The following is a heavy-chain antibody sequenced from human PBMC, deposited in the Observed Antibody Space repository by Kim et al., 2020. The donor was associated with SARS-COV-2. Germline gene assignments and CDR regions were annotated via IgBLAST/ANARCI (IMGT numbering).Heavy chain of an antibody. J-gene: IGHJ4*02. V-gene: IGHV3-30*01. D-gene: IGHD6-6*01. CDR3: ARDLSSSPPDYPS. Sequence: YADSVKGRVTISRDNCKNTLYLQMNSLRAEDTAVYYCARDLSSSPPDYPSWGQGTLVTVSS.